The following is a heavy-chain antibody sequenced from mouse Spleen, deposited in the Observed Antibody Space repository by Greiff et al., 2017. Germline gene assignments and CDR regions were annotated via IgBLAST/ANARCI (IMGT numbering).Heavy chain of an antibody. CDR3: ARRIPYAMDY. Sequence: VQLQQSGAELARPGASVKLSCKASGYTFTSYGISWVKQRTGQGLEWIGEIYPRSGNTYYNEKFKGKATLTADKSSSTAYMELRSLTSEDSAVYFCARRIPYAMDYWGQGTSVTVSS. J-gene: IGHJ4*01. CDR1: GYTFTSYG. V-gene: IGHV1-81*01. CDR2: IYPRSGNT. D-gene: IGHD5-2*01.